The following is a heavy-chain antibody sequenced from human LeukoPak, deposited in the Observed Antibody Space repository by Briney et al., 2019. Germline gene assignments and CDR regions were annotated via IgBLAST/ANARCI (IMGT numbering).Heavy chain of an antibody. CDR1: GFTFSSYA. V-gene: IGHV3-64D*06. CDR2: ISSNGGST. J-gene: IGHJ4*02. CDR3: VKGYQPYYYDSSGYPSEAPIDY. D-gene: IGHD3-22*01. Sequence: GGSLRLSCSASGFTFSSYAMRWVRQAPGKGLEYVSAISSNGGSTYYADSVKGRFTISRDNSKNTLYPQMSSLRAEDTAVYYCVKGYQPYYYDSSGYPSEAPIDYWGQGTLVTVSS.